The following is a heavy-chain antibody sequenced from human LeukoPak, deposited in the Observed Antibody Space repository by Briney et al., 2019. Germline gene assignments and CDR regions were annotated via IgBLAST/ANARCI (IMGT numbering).Heavy chain of an antibody. CDR1: GFTFSSYS. Sequence: GGSLRLSCAASGFTFSSYSMNWVRQAPGKGLEWVSYISSSSSTIYYADSVKGRFTISRDNAKNSLYLQMNSLRAEYTAVYYCARGCPSSLTTRGYSDYWGQGTLVTVSS. J-gene: IGHJ4*02. V-gene: IGHV3-48*01. CDR2: ISSSSSTI. CDR3: ARGCPSSLTTRGYSDY. D-gene: IGHD3-22*01.